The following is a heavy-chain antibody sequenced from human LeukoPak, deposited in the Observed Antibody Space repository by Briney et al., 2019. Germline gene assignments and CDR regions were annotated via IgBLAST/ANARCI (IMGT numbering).Heavy chain of an antibody. CDR1: GPTFSSHA. Sequence: PGGSLRLSCAASGPTFSSHAMHGVREAPGKGLEWVGVISPDGSNQYYIDSVKGRFTISRDNSKNTLYLQMNSLRTEDTAVYYCAGAIGYFDYWGQGTLVAVSS. CDR2: ISPDGSNQ. J-gene: IGHJ4*02. CDR3: AGAIGYFDY. V-gene: IGHV3-30*10. D-gene: IGHD2-21*01.